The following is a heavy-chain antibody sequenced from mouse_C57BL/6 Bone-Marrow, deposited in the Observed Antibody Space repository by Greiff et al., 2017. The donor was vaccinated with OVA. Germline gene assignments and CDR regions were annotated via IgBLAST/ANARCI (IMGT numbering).Heavy chain of an antibody. Sequence: QVQLQQSGAELVKPGASVKISCKASGYAFSSYWLNWVKQRPGKGLEWIGQIYPGDGDTNYNGKFKGKATLTADKYSSTAYMQLSSLTSEDSAVYFCAREGNYEGNYYARDYWGQGTSGTVSS. V-gene: IGHV1-80*01. D-gene: IGHD2-1*01. J-gene: IGHJ4*01. CDR1: GYAFSSYW. CDR2: IYPGDGDT. CDR3: AREGNYEGNYYARDY.